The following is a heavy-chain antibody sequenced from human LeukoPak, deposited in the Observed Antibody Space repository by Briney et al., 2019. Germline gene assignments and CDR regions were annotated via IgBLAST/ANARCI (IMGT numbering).Heavy chain of an antibody. CDR1: GFTFSDYY. D-gene: IGHD3-10*01. J-gene: IGHJ3*02. V-gene: IGHV3-11*04. Sequence: GGSLRLSCAASGFTFSDYYMSWIRQAPGKGLEWVACISSSGSTIYYADSVKGRFTISRDNAKNSLYLQMNCLRAEDTAVYYCARGVRRLWFGEPTGAFDIWGQGTMVTVSS. CDR3: ARGVRRLWFGEPTGAFDI. CDR2: ISSSGSTI.